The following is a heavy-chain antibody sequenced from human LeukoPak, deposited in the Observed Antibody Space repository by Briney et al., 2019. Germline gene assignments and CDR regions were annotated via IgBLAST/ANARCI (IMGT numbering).Heavy chain of an antibody. CDR1: GYTFTGYY. J-gene: IGHJ4*02. CDR3: ARAGVVVVAATDY. V-gene: IGHV1-2*02. Sequence: ASVKVSFKASGYTFTGYYMHWVRQAPGQGLEWMGWINPNSGGTNYAQKFQGRVTMTRDTSISTAYMELSRLRSDDTAVYYRARAGVVVVAATDYWGQGTLVTVSS. D-gene: IGHD2-15*01. CDR2: INPNSGGT.